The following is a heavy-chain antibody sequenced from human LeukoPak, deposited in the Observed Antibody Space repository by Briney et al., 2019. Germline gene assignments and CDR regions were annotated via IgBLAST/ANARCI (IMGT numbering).Heavy chain of an antibody. V-gene: IGHV1-69*05. J-gene: IGHJ4*02. D-gene: IGHD6-6*01. CDR2: IIPIFGTA. CDR3: ARTAARRFDY. Sequence: SVKVSCKASGGTFSSYAINWVRQAPGQGLEWMGGIIPIFGTANYAQKFQGRVTMTRDTSTSTVYMELSSLRSDDTAVYYCARTAARRFDYWGQGTLVTVSS. CDR1: GGTFSSYA.